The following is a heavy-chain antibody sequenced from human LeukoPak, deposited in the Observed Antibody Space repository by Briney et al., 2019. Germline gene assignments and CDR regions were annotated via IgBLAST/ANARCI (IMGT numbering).Heavy chain of an antibody. CDR3: ARVSAGVIGMKDVFDI. Sequence: GGSLRLSCAASGFTFSRYSMNWVRQAPGKGLEWVSSISGSSSYIYYADSVKGRFTISRHNAKNSLYLQMNSLRAEDTAVYYCARVSAGVIGMKDVFDIWVQGTMVTVSS. J-gene: IGHJ3*02. CDR1: GFTFSRYS. CDR2: ISGSSSYI. D-gene: IGHD3-16*02. V-gene: IGHV3-21*01.